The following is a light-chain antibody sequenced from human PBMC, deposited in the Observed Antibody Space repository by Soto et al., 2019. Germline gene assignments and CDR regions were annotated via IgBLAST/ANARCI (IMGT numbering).Light chain of an antibody. J-gene: IGLJ1*01. CDR2: DVN. Sequence: QSALTHPPSASGSPGHSVTIPCTGTSSDIGTYKYVSWYQQHSGKAPKLMIYDVNKRPAGVPARFSGSKSGNTASLTVSGLQTEDEADYYCSSYAGNYMHVFGPGTKVTVL. CDR3: SSYAGNYMHV. V-gene: IGLV2-8*01. CDR1: SSDIGTYKY.